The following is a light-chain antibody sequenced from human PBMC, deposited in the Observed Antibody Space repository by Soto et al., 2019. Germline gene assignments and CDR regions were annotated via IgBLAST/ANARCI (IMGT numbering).Light chain of an antibody. J-gene: IGLJ1*01. V-gene: IGLV2-14*01. CDR1: SSDVDGYNY. CDR2: DVS. Sequence: QSALTQPASVSGSPGPSITISCTGTSSDVDGYNYVSWYQQHPGKAPKFMIYDVSIRSSGVSNRFSGSKSGNTASLTISGLQAEDEADYYCSSYTTSNTRQIVFGTGTKVTVL. CDR3: SSYTTSNTRQIV.